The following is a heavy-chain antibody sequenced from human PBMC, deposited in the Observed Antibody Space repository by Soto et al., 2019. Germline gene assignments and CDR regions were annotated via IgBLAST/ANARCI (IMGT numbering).Heavy chain of an antibody. D-gene: IGHD2-15*01. CDR1: GFTFSSYS. J-gene: IGHJ6*02. V-gene: IGHV3-48*02. CDR2: ISSSSTTK. Sequence: GGSLRLSCAASGFTFSSYSMNWVRQAPGKGLEWVSYISSSSTTKYYADSVKGRFTISRDNAKNSLFLQMNSLRDEDTAVYYCARRRCSGGSCYSLNYYYYGMDVWGQGTTVTGSS. CDR3: ARRRCSGGSCYSLNYYYYGMDV.